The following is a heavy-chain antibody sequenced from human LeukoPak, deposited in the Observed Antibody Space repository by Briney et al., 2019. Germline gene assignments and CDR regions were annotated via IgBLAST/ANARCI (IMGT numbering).Heavy chain of an antibody. D-gene: IGHD3-16*02. CDR3: AKEHYIWGSYRYTGSDY. V-gene: IGHV3-23*01. Sequence: GGSLRLSCAASGFTFSSYAMSWVRQAPGKGLEWVSAISGSGGSTYYADSVKGRFTISRDNSKNTLYLQMNSLRAEDTAVYYCAKEHYIWGSYRYTGSDYWGQGTLVTVPS. CDR1: GFTFSSYA. CDR2: ISGSGGST. J-gene: IGHJ4*02.